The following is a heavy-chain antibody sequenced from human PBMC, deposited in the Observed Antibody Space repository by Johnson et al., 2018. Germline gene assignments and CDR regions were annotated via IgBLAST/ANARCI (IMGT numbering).Heavy chain of an antibody. Sequence: VQLQESGGGLVQPGGSLRLSCAASGFTFSSSSMSWVRQAPGKGLAWVSAISGTGDSTYYADSVTGRFTISRDNSKNTLFLQMTSLRAEDTAVYSCAKIWFGPHDAFDVWGQGTLVTVSS. D-gene: IGHD3-10*01. CDR3: AKIWFGPHDAFDV. CDR2: ISGTGDST. CDR1: GFTFSSSS. J-gene: IGHJ3*01. V-gene: IGHV3-23*01.